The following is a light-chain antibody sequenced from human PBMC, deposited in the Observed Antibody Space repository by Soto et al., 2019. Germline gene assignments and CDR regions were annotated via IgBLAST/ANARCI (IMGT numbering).Light chain of an antibody. CDR3: QQRTSWPPT. J-gene: IGKJ5*01. CDR2: DTS. V-gene: IGKV3-11*01. Sequence: EIVLTQSPATLSLSPGERATLSCKASQNVNNHLVWYQQKSGQAPRLVIYDTSTRASDFPARFSGRGSGTDFTLTISSLEPEDLAVYYCQQRTSWPPTFGQGTRLDIK. CDR1: QNVNNH.